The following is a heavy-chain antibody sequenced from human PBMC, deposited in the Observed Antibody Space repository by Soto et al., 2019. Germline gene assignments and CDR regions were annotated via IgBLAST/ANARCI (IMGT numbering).Heavy chain of an antibody. J-gene: IGHJ4*02. CDR3: TRDSHGLGDS. CDR2: INAGNGNT. V-gene: IGHV1-3*01. Sequence: GASVKVSCKASGYTFTTYPMHWVRQAPGQRLEWMGWINAGNGNTKYPQKFRGRVTITRDTSANTAYMELSSLRSEDTAVYYCTRDSHGLGDSWGQGTLVTVSS. CDR1: GYTFTTYP. D-gene: IGHD3-9*01.